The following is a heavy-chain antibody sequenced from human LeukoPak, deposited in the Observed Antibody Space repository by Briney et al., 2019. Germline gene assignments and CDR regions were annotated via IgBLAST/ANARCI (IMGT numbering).Heavy chain of an antibody. CDR1: GLTFSSYA. CDR2: ISGIGGSA. J-gene: IGHJ4*02. Sequence: GSLRISCAASGLTFSSYAMTWVRQAPGKGLEWVSAISGIGGSAFYADFVKGRFTISRDNSKNTLYLQMNSLRAEDTAVYYCAKSSRAVMYYFDYWGQGTLVTVSS. V-gene: IGHV3-23*01. D-gene: IGHD3-16*01. CDR3: AKSSRAVMYYFDY.